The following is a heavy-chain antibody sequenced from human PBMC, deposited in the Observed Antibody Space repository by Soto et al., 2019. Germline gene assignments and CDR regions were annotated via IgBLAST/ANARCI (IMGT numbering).Heavy chain of an antibody. CDR1: GFTFSNAW. Sequence: GGSLRRSWAAAGFTFSNAWMSWVRQAPGKGLEWVGRIKSKTDGGTTDYAAPVKCRFTISRGDSKNTLYLQINSLKTEYTAVYSSTTEIALATISGRGSKYVYYFDYWGKGNPVSVSS. CDR2: IKSKTDGGTT. D-gene: IGHD5-12*01. J-gene: IGHJ4*02. CDR3: TTEIALATISGRGSKYVYYFDY. V-gene: IGHV3-15*01.